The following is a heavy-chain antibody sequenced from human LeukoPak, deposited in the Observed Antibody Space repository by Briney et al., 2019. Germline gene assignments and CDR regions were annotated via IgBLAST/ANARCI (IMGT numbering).Heavy chain of an antibody. CDR1: GFTFSSYS. CDR3: ARSQYSGSDSDYYYGMDV. CDR2: ISSSSSYI. V-gene: IGHV3-21*01. D-gene: IGHD5-12*01. J-gene: IGHJ6*04. Sequence: GGSLRLSCAASGFTFSSYSMNWVRQAPGKGLEWVSSISSSSSYIYYADSVKGRFTISRDNAKNSLYLQMNSLRAEDTAVYYCARSQYSGSDSDYYYGMDVWGKGTTVTVSS.